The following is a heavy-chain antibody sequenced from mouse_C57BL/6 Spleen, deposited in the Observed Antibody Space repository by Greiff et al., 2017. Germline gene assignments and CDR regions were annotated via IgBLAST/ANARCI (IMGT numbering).Heavy chain of an antibody. CDR3: GRRGGYWYYFDY. CDR1: GYTFTRYW. J-gene: IGHJ2*01. Sequence: VQLQQPGAELVKPGASVKLSCTASGYTFTRYWMQWVKQRPGQGLEWIGEIDPSDSYTNYNQKFKGKATLTVDTASSTAYMQLISLTSEDSAVYYCGRRGGYWYYFDYWGQGTTLTVSS. V-gene: IGHV1-50*01. CDR2: IDPSDSYT. D-gene: IGHD2-3*01.